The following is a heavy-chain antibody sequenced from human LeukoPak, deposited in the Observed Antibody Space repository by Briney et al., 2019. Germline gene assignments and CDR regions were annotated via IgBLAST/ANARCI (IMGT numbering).Heavy chain of an antibody. CDR3: ARDHLTMVRGVINWFDP. CDR1: GYTFTSYY. V-gene: IGHV1-46*01. CDR2: INPSGGST. Sequence: ASVKVSCKASGYTFTSYYMHWVRQAPGQGLEWMGIINPSGGSTSYAQKFQGRVTMTRDTSTSTVYMELSSLRSEDTAVYYCARDHLTMVRGVINWFDPWGQGTLVTVSS. D-gene: IGHD3-10*01. J-gene: IGHJ5*02.